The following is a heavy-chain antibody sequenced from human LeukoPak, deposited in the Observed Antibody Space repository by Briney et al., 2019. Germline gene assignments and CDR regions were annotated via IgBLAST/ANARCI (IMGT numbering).Heavy chain of an antibody. D-gene: IGHD3-10*01. J-gene: IGHJ6*02. CDR2: MNPNSGNT. CDR3: AKDLVMVRGVISYYYYYGMDV. Sequence: GASVKVSCKASGYTFTSYDINWVRQATGQGLEWMGWMNPNSGNTGYAQKFQGRVTITRNTSISTAYMELNSLRAEDTAVYYCAKDLVMVRGVISYYYYYGMDVWGQGTTVTVSS. V-gene: IGHV1-8*03. CDR1: GYTFTSYD.